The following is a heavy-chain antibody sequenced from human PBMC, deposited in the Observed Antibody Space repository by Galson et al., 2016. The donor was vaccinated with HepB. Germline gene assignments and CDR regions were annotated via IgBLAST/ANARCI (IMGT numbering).Heavy chain of an antibody. CDR3: ARDPSGIVEASRFDP. D-gene: IGHD1-26*01. V-gene: IGHV3-48*02. J-gene: IGHJ5*02. Sequence: SLRLSCAASGFTFSNFWMAWVRQAPGKGLEWVSYITIGSNVIYYADSVKGRFTISQDNAKNSLYLQMNSMRDDDTAVYYCARDPSGIVEASRFDPWGQGTLVTVSS. CDR2: ITIGSNVI. CDR1: GFTFSNFW.